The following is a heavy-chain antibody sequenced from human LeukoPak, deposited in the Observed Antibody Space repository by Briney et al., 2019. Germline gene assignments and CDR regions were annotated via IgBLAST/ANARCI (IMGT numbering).Heavy chain of an antibody. CDR2: IYPGDSDT. CDR3: ARTYYYDSSAYYPQFEY. J-gene: IGHJ4*02. CDR1: GYSFTNYW. D-gene: IGHD3-22*01. V-gene: IGHV5-51*01. Sequence: THGESLKISCKGSGYSFTNYWIGWVRQMPGKGPEWMGIIYPGDSDTRYSPSFQGHVTISADKSISTAYLQWSSLKASDTAMYYCARTYYYDSSAYYPQFEYWGPGTLVTVSS.